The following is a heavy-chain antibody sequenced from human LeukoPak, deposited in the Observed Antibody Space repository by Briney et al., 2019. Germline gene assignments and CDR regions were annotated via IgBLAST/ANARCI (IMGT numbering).Heavy chain of an antibody. Sequence: SETLSLTCTVSGGSISGSISGTYWSWVRQPAGKGLEWIGRIHSNGSTKYNPSLKSRVTMSVDTSKNQLFLRLTSVTAADTALYYCARGSQNYYNPFDNWGQGTLVTVSS. V-gene: IGHV4-4*07. J-gene: IGHJ4*02. CDR3: ARGSQNYYNPFDN. CDR2: IHSNGST. CDR1: GGSISGSISGTY. D-gene: IGHD3-10*01.